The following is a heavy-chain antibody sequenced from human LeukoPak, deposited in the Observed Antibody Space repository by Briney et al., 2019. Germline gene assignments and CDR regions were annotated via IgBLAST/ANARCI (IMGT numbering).Heavy chain of an antibody. J-gene: IGHJ5*02. D-gene: IGHD3-10*01. Sequence: ASVKVSCKASGYTFTGYYMHWVRQAPGQGLEWMGWINPNSGGTNYAQKFQGRVTMTRDMSTSTVYMELSSLTSEDTAVYYCARDRFGSKDDYYGSGSYYTNNWFDPWGQGSLVTVSS. CDR3: ARDRFGSKDDYYGSGSYYTNNWFDP. V-gene: IGHV1-2*02. CDR2: INPNSGGT. CDR1: GYTFTGYY.